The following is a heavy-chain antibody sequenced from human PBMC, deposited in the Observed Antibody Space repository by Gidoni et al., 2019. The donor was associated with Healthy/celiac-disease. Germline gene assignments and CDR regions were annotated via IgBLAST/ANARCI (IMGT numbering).Heavy chain of an antibody. V-gene: IGHV4-39*01. J-gene: IGHJ2*01. CDR1: GGSIRRSGYY. D-gene: IGHD3-22*01. CDR2: LYYSGCT. CDR3: ARQVGSSGYHQGFLDWSFDL. Sequence: QLQRQASGPGLGKPSETLYRTCTVSGGSIRRSGYYWGWIRQPPGKGREWSGSLYYSGCTYYTPPLQTRVTISVDTSKIQFALKLSSVTAADTAVYYCARQVGSSGYHQGFLDWSFDLWGRGTLVTVSS.